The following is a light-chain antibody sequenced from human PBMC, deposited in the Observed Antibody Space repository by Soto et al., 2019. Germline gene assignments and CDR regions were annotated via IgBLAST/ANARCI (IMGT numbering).Light chain of an antibody. CDR2: GAS. CDR3: QRSYGSPPWT. V-gene: IGKV1-39*01. Sequence: DIQMTQSPSSLSASLGDRVPINCRASQTISIFLNWYQQKPGKAPKLLIYGASTLQGGVPSRFSGSGSGTDFTLTISRLQPEDFATYYCQRSYGSPPWTLGHGTKVDIK. CDR1: QTISIF. J-gene: IGKJ1*01.